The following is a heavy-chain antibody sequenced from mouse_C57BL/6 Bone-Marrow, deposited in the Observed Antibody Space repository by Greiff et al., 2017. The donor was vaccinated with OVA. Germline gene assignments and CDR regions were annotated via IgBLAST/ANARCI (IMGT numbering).Heavy chain of an antibody. CDR2: ISDGGSYT. D-gene: IGHD1-1*02. V-gene: IGHV5-4*01. J-gene: IGHJ2*01. CDR3: ARVYGPFYFDY. Sequence: EVHLVESGGGLVKPGGSLKLSCAASGFTFSSYAMSWVRQTPEKRLEWVATISDGGSYTYYPDNVKGRFTISRDNAKNNLYLQMSHLKSEDTAMYYCARVYGPFYFDYWGQGTTRTVSS. CDR1: GFTFSSYA.